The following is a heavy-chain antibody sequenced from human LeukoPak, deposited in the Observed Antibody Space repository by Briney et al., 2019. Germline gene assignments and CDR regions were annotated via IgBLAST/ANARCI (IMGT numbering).Heavy chain of an antibody. Sequence: GGSLRLSCAASGFTFSDYYMSWIRQAPGKGLEWVSYISSSGSTIYYADSVKGRFTISRDNAKNSLYLQMNSLRAEDTAVYYCARDVGVDYYYYYMDVWGKGTTVTVSS. V-gene: IGHV3-11*04. D-gene: IGHD3-3*01. CDR1: GFTFSDYY. CDR3: ARDVGVDYYYYYMDV. CDR2: ISSSGSTI. J-gene: IGHJ6*03.